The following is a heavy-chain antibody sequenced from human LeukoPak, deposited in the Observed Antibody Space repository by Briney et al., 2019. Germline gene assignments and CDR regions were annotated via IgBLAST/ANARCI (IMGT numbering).Heavy chain of an antibody. CDR2: MKPDGTEK. Sequence: GGSLRLSCVASGFSFTNYWINWVRQAPGEGLEWVAHMKPDGTEKYYLDSVKGRFTISRDNAKNSLYLQMSSLRPEDTAVYYCARDAGYGYWVVDYWGQGTLVTVSS. CDR1: GFSFTNYW. CDR3: ARDAGYGYWVVDY. D-gene: IGHD5-18*01. J-gene: IGHJ4*02. V-gene: IGHV3-7*01.